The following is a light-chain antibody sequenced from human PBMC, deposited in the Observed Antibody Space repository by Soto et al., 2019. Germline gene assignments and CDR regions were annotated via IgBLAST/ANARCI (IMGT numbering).Light chain of an antibody. CDR1: SSDVGGYNY. CDR3: SSYASSSTLGYV. V-gene: IGLV2-11*01. J-gene: IGLJ1*01. Sequence: QSALTQPRSVSGSPGQSVAISCTGTSSDVGGYNYVSWYQQHPGKAPKLMIYDVSKRPSGVSNRFSGSKSGNTASLTISGLQAEDEADYYCSSYASSSTLGYVFGTGTKVTVL. CDR2: DVS.